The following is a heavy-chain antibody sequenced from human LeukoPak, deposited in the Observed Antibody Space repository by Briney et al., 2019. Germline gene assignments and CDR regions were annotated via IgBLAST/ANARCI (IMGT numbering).Heavy chain of an antibody. CDR3: ARDLPFDL. CDR1: GFIFNKYW. J-gene: IGHJ4*02. V-gene: IGHV3-7*03. Sequence: GGSLRLSCAASGFIFNKYWMTWVRQAPGEAPVWVANIKQKGGEIHYLDSAKGRFTISRDDAKNSLYLQMNSLRVEDTARYFCARDLPFDLWGQGTLVTVSS. CDR2: IKQKGGEI.